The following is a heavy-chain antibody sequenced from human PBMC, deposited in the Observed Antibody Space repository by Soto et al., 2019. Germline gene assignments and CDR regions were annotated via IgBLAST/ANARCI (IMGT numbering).Heavy chain of an antibody. V-gene: IGHV4-30-4*01. CDR2: IYFRGST. CDR3: ARIYDSSGYVDY. D-gene: IGHD3-22*01. J-gene: IGHJ4*02. CDR1: GGSISSGHYY. Sequence: SETLSLTCTVSGGSISSGHYYWSWIRQPPGKGLEWIGNIYFRGSTYYSPSLKGRGTISVDTSKNQFSLKLSSVTAADTAVYYCARIYDSSGYVDYWGQRTPVTVSS.